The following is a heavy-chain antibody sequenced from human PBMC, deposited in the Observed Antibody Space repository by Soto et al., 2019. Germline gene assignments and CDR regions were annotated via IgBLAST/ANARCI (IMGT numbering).Heavy chain of an antibody. D-gene: IGHD6-13*01. CDR3: ARNSSPGGMDV. J-gene: IGHJ6*02. CDR2: ISSGDDT. CDR1: GFIVSNNY. Sequence: EVQLVVSGGGLIQPGGSLRLSCAASGFIVSNNYMSWVRQAPGKGLEWVAVISSGDDTYYADFMKGRFTISRDNSKNEVYLQMDNLRAEDTAVYYCARNSSPGGMDVWGQGTTVTVSS. V-gene: IGHV3-53*01.